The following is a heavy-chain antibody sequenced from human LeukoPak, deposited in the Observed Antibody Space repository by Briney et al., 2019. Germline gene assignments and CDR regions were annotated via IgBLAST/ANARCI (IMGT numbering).Heavy chain of an antibody. D-gene: IGHD2-2*02. CDR3: ARGGYCSITSCYTTPYYFDY. Sequence: GGSLRLSCAASGFTFSSYWMSWVRQAPGKGLEWVANIKQDGSEKYYVDSVKGRFTISRDNAKNSLYLQMNSLRAEDTAVYYCARGGYCSITSCYTTPYYFDYWGQGTLVTVSS. J-gene: IGHJ4*02. CDR2: IKQDGSEK. V-gene: IGHV3-7*01. CDR1: GFTFSSYW.